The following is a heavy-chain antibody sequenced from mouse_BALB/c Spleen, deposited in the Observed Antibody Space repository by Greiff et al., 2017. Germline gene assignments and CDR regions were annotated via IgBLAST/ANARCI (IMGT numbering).Heavy chain of an antibody. D-gene: IGHD2-4*01. V-gene: IGHV1-63*01. CDR1: GYAFTNYW. J-gene: IGHJ1*01. Sequence: VQLQQSGAELVRPGTSVKISCKASGYAFTNYWLGWVKQRPGHGLEWIGDIYPGSGNTYYNEKFKGKATLTADKSSSTAYMQLSSLTSGDSAVLFCARGMITTRWYFDVWGAGTTVTVSS. CDR3: ARGMITTRWYFDV. CDR2: IYPGSGNT.